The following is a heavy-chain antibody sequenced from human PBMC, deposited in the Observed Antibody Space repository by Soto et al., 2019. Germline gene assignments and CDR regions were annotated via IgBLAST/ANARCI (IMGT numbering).Heavy chain of an antibody. CDR1: GGSISNGDYY. V-gene: IGHV4-30-4*01. D-gene: IGHD6-19*01. J-gene: IGHJ4*02. CDR3: VRPGSSSGWYYFDY. Sequence: QVQLQESGPGLVKPSQTLSLTCTVSGGSISNGDYYWSWIRQPPGKGLEWIGHISYSGSTNYNPSLESRGTISVDTYKNQCSLKLSSVTAADTAVYYCVRPGSSSGWYYFDYWGQGTLVTVSS. CDR2: ISYSGST.